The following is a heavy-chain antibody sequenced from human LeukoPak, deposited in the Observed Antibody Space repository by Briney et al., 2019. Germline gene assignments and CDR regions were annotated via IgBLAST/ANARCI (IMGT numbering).Heavy chain of an antibody. D-gene: IGHD1-14*01. V-gene: IGHV3-7*04. Sequence: GGSLRLSCVGSGFTFSSYWTTWVRQAPGKGLEWVANINQDGSEENYVDSVRGRFTISRDNARNSLFLQMNSLRAEDTAVYYCARGQTPCPRTCLDYWSQGTLVTVSS. CDR1: GFTFSSYW. J-gene: IGHJ4*02. CDR2: INQDGSEE. CDR3: ARGQTPCPRTCLDY.